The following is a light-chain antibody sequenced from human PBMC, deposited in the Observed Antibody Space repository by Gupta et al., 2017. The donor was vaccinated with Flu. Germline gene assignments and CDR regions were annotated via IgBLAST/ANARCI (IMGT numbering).Light chain of an antibody. CDR2: END. J-gene: IGLJ3*02. Sequence: KVTISCSGSSSIIGNNYVSWYQQCPGTAPKLLIYENDRRPSGVPDRFSGSKSGTSATLDITGLQTGDEADYYCGTWDSSLSTVVFGGGTKLTVL. V-gene: IGLV1-51*02. CDR1: SSIIGNNY. CDR3: GTWDSSLSTVV.